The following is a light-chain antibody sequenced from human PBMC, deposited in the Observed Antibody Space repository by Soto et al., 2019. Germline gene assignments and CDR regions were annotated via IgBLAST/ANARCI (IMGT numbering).Light chain of an antibody. Sequence: EIVLTQSPATLSLSPGERATISCRASQSVSSYLAWYQQKPGQAPRLLIYDASTRASGIPARFSGSGSGTDFTLTISSLEPEDFAVYYCQQRSNWPWTFGQGTKVDIK. CDR1: QSVSSY. CDR3: QQRSNWPWT. V-gene: IGKV3-11*01. CDR2: DAS. J-gene: IGKJ1*01.